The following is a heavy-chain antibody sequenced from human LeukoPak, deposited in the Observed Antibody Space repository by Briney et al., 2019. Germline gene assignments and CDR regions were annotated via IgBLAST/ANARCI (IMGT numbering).Heavy chain of an antibody. CDR3: ARDSGDGYNAYFDY. J-gene: IGHJ4*02. Sequence: SETLSLTCTVSGGSISSYYWSWIRQPPGKGLEWIGYIYYSGSTNYNPSLKSRVTISVDTSKNQFSLRLSSVTAADTAVYYCARDSGDGYNAYFDYWGQGTLVTVSS. D-gene: IGHD5-24*01. CDR1: GGSISSYY. V-gene: IGHV4-59*01. CDR2: IYYSGST.